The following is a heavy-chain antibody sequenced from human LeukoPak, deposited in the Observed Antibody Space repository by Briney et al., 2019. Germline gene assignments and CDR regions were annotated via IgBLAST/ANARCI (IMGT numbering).Heavy chain of an antibody. D-gene: IGHD2-15*01. CDR1: GFTFSTYA. Sequence: PGGSLRLSCAASGFTFSTYALSWVRQAPGRGLEWVSTISGSGGITYYADSVKGRFTISRDNAKNSLYLQMNSLRAEDTAVYYCARDLEDVDTGSSFDYWGQGTLVTVSS. CDR2: ISGSGGIT. V-gene: IGHV3-23*01. CDR3: ARDLEDVDTGSSFDY. J-gene: IGHJ4*02.